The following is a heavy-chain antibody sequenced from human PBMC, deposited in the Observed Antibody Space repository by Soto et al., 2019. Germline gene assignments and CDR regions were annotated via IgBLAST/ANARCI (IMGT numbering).Heavy chain of an antibody. D-gene: IGHD1-1*01. CDR2: IFHSGST. Sequence: QLQLQESGSGLVKPSQTLSLTCAVSGGSISSGGYSWSWIRQPPGKGLEWVGYIFHSGSTYYNPSLKRRVTLSVDRSTNQFSLKLSSVTAADTAVYYCARSASTVTTLDYWGQGTLVTVSS. V-gene: IGHV4-30-2*01. CDR1: GGSISSGGYS. J-gene: IGHJ4*02. CDR3: ARSASTVTTLDY.